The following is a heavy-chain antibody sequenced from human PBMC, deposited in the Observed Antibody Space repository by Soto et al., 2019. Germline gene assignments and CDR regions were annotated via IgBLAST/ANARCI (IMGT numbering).Heavy chain of an antibody. D-gene: IGHD6-6*01. J-gene: IGHJ4*02. V-gene: IGHV3-66*01. CDR2: IYRGGST. Sequence: EVQLVESGGGLVQPGGSLRLSCAASGFTVSSNYMSWVRQAPGKGLEWVSIIYRGGSTSYADSVKGRFTISRDNSKNTLYLQMNSLRPEGTGVYYCAREVGTYSSSSDGPFDSWGQGTLITVSS. CDR3: AREVGTYSSSSDGPFDS. CDR1: GFTVSSNY.